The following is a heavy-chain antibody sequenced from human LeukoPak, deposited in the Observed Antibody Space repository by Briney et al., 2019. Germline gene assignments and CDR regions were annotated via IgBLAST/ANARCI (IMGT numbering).Heavy chain of an antibody. J-gene: IGHJ5*02. V-gene: IGHV3-23*01. CDR2: ISGSGGST. Sequence: GGSLRLSCAASGFTFSSYAMSWVRQAPGKGLEWVSAISGSGGSTYYADSVRGRFTISRDNSKNTLYLQMNSLRAEDTAVYYCAKEGVSAYSSSWYGNNWFDPWGQGTLVTVSS. CDR3: AKEGVSAYSSSWYGNNWFDP. CDR1: GFTFSSYA. D-gene: IGHD6-13*01.